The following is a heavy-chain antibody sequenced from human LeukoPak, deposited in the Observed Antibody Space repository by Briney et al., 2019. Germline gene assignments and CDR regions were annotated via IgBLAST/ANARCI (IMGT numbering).Heavy chain of an antibody. V-gene: IGHV1-69*04. CDR3: ARDAGPRTKVGWFDP. J-gene: IGHJ5*02. CDR1: GGTFSSYA. CDR2: IIPVLGIA. Sequence: SVKASCKASGGTFSSYAISWVRQAPGQGLEWMGRIIPVLGIANYAQKFQGRVTITADKSTSTAYMELSSLRSEDTAVYYCARDAGPRTKVGWFDPWGQGTLVTVSS. D-gene: IGHD6-13*01.